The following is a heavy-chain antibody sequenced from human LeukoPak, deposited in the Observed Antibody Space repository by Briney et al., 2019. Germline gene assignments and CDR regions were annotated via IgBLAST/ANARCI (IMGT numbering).Heavy chain of an antibody. CDR3: AKDPSSSTPYYFDY. CDR2: IRYDGSNK. V-gene: IGHV3-30*02. D-gene: IGHD6-6*01. CDR1: GFTFSSYG. Sequence: RTGGSLRLSCAAPGFTFSSYGMHWVRQAPGKGLEWVAFIRYDGSNKYYADSVKGRFTISRDNSKNTLYLQMNSLRAEDTAVYYCAKDPSSSTPYYFDYWGQGTLVTVSS. J-gene: IGHJ4*02.